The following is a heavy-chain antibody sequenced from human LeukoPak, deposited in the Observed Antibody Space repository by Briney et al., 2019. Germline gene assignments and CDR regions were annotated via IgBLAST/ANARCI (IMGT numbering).Heavy chain of an antibody. CDR3: AKDLVEINYGGNSHSSY. J-gene: IGHJ4*02. CDR2: ISGDGDRT. CDR1: GFTFDDYA. V-gene: IGHV3-43*02. D-gene: IGHD4-23*01. Sequence: GGSLRLSCAASGFTFDDYAMHWVRQAPGKGLEWVSLISGDGDRTYYADSVKGRFTISRDNSKNSLYLQMNSLRTEDTALYYCAKDLVEINYGGNSHSSYWGQGTLVTVSS.